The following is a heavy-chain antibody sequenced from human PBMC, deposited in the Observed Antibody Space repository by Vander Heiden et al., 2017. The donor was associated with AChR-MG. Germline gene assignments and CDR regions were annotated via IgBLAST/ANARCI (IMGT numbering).Heavy chain of an antibody. D-gene: IGHD3-9*01. CDR3: AKGSGYDILTGYYIDY. CDR2: ISWNSGSI. CDR1: GFTFDDYA. J-gene: IGHJ4*02. V-gene: IGHV3-9*01. Sequence: EVQLVESGGGLVQPGRSLRLSCAASGFTFDDYAMHWVRQAPGKGLEWVSGISWNSGSIGYADSVKGRFTISRDNAKNSLYLQMNSLRAEDTALYYCAKGSGYDILTGYYIDYWGQGTLVTVSS.